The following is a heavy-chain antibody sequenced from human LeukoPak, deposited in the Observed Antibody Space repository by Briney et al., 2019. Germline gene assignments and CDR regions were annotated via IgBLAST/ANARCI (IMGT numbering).Heavy chain of an antibody. CDR1: GFTFSSYA. CDR2: ISGSGDST. Sequence: PGGSLRLSCAASGFTFSSYAMSWVRQAPGKGLEWVSAISGSGDSTYYADSVKGRFTISRDNSKNTLYLQMNSLRAEDTAVYFCASSRRSGVSESLDYWGQGTLVTVSS. V-gene: IGHV3-23*01. D-gene: IGHD3-3*01. CDR3: ASSRRSGVSESLDY. J-gene: IGHJ4*02.